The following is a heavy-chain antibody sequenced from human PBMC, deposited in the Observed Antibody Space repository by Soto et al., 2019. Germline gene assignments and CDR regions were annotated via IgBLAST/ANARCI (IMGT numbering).Heavy chain of an antibody. Sequence: EVQLLESGGGFVQPGGSLRLSCAASGFTFSLSAMSWVRQAPGRGLDWVSSLSGGGSTTDYADSVKGRFTISRDNSKNTVHLQMTSLRADDTAVYYCAEGPEYDILTGCDYWGQGALVTVSS. CDR2: LSGGGSTT. D-gene: IGHD3-9*01. CDR3: AEGPEYDILTGCDY. J-gene: IGHJ4*02. V-gene: IGHV3-23*01. CDR1: GFTFSLSA.